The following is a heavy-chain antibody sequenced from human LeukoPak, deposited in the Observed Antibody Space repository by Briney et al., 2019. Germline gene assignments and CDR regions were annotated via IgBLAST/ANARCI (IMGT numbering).Heavy chain of an antibody. V-gene: IGHV3-23*01. CDR1: GFAFSSYA. Sequence: GGSLRLSCAASGFAFSSYAMNWVRQAPGKGLEWVSAINGNGGSTYYADSVKGRFTISRDNSKNTLYLQMNSLRAEDTAVYYCARSVGANWFDPWGQGTLVTVSS. CDR3: ARSVGANWFDP. J-gene: IGHJ5*02. CDR2: INGNGGST. D-gene: IGHD1-26*01.